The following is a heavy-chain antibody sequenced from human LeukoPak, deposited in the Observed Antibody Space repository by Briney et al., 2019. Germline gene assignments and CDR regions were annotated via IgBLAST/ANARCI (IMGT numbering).Heavy chain of an antibody. CDR2: IYYSGST. V-gene: IGHV4-59*01. D-gene: IGHD5-18*01. Sequence: PSETLSLTCTVSGGSISSYYWSWIRQPPGKGLEWIGYIYYSGSTNYNPSLKSRVTISVDTSKNQFSLKLSSVTAADTAVYYCARVDTGYYYMDVWGKGTTVTVSS. J-gene: IGHJ6*03. CDR3: ARVDTGYYYMDV. CDR1: GGSISSYY.